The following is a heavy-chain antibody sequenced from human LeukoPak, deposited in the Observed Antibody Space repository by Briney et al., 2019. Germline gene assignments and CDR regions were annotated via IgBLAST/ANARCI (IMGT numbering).Heavy chain of an antibody. Sequence: SQTLSLTCTVSGASISSGANYWHWIRQPAGKGLEWIGRIYPNGRTQYNPSLQSRVTIGLDNPKKQFSLKLTSVTAADTAVYYCARRITGTTSDSFDYWGRGTLVTVSS. V-gene: IGHV4-61*02. CDR3: ARRITGTTSDSFDY. D-gene: IGHD1-20*01. CDR1: GASISSGANY. CDR2: IYPNGRT. J-gene: IGHJ4*02.